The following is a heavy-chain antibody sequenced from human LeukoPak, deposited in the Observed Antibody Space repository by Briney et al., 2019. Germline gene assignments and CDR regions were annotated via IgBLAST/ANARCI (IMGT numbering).Heavy chain of an antibody. CDR2: INPNSGGT. J-gene: IGHJ6*03. CDR3: ARRTISLYMDV. CDR1: GYTFTGYY. V-gene: IGHV1-2*02. Sequence: ASVKVSCKASGYTFTGYYMHWVRQAPGQGLEWMGWINPNSGGTNYAQKFQGRVTMTRERAISTAYMELSRLRSDDTAVYYCARRTISLYMDVWGKGTTVTVSS. D-gene: IGHD3-3*01.